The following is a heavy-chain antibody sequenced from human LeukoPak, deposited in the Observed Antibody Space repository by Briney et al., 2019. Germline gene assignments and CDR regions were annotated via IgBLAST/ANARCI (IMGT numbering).Heavy chain of an antibody. D-gene: IGHD5-18*01. CDR3: ARSGGDWIQLWPFDY. J-gene: IGHJ4*02. CDR1: GFTFGSYS. CDR2: IGHTGSIT. Sequence: GGSLRLSCAASGFTFGSYSMNWVRHAPGEGLEWVSYIGHTGSITDYADSVKGRFTISRDNAKDSLYLQMNTLRAEDTAVYYCARSGGDWIQLWPFDYWGQGTLVTVSS. V-gene: IGHV3-48*04.